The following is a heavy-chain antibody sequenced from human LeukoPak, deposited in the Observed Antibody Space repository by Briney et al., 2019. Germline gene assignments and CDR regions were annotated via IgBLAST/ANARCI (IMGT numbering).Heavy chain of an antibody. Sequence: ASVKVSCKASAYTFTGYYLHWVRQAPGQGLQWMGWIDPNNGDTDYAQKFQGRVTMTRDRSISTAYMELGRLTSDDTAVCYCARRSRNGLDAFDIWGQGTMVTVSS. V-gene: IGHV1-2*02. CDR1: AYTFTGYY. CDR2: IDPNNGDT. D-gene: IGHD1-14*01. CDR3: ARRSRNGLDAFDI. J-gene: IGHJ3*02.